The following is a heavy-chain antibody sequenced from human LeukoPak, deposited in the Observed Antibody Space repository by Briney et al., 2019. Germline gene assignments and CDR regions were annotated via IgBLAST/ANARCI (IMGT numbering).Heavy chain of an antibody. CDR3: ARVGRYCRSTSCYTTRFDP. Sequence: SVKVSCKASGGTFSSYTISWVRQAPGQGLEWMGRIIPILGIANYAQKFQGRVTITADKSTSTAYMELSSLRSEDTAVYYCARVGRYCRSTSCYTTRFDPWGQGTLVTVSS. D-gene: IGHD2-2*02. V-gene: IGHV1-69*02. CDR1: GGTFSSYT. J-gene: IGHJ5*02. CDR2: IIPILGIA.